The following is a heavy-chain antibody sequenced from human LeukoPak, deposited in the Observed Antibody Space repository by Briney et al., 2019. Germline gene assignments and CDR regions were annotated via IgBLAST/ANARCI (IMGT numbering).Heavy chain of an antibody. D-gene: IGHD6-25*01. V-gene: IGHV3-21*06. Sequence: GGSLRLSCTASGFSFSDYDMSWVRQAPGKGLEWVSPISGSSSHRYYADSAKGRFTISRDNAKNSLYLQMNSLSAEDTAVYYCARAFPPLRTSAAGDYWGQGTLVTVSS. CDR2: ISGSSSHR. CDR1: GFSFSDYD. CDR3: ARAFPPLRTSAAGDY. J-gene: IGHJ4*02.